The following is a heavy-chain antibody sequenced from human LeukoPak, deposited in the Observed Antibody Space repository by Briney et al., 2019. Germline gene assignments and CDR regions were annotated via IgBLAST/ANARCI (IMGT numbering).Heavy chain of an antibody. V-gene: IGHV3-43*02. J-gene: IGHJ4*02. Sequence: GGSLRLSCAASGFTFSSYEMNWVRQAPGKGLEWVSLIRWDGGSTYYADSVKGRFTISRDNSKNSLYLQMNSLRTEDTALYYCAKDIDRGYSYGPSFDHWGQGTLVTVSS. CDR2: IRWDGGST. D-gene: IGHD5-18*01. CDR1: GFTFSSYE. CDR3: AKDIDRGYSYGPSFDH.